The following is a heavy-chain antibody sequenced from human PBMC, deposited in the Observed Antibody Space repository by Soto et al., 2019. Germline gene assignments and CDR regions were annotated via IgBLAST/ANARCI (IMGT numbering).Heavy chain of an antibody. CDR1: GFTFSSYA. Sequence: PGGSLRLSCAASGFTFSSYAMSWVRQAPGKGLEWVSAISGSGGSTYYADSVKGRFTISRDNSKNTLYLQMNSLRAEDTAVYYCAKVGTDYDFWSGLPDVWGQGTTVTVSS. J-gene: IGHJ6*02. CDR3: AKVGTDYDFWSGLPDV. CDR2: ISGSGGST. D-gene: IGHD3-3*01. V-gene: IGHV3-23*01.